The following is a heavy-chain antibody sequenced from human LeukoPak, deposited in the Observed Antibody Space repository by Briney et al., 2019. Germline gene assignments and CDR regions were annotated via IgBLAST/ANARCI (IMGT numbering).Heavy chain of an antibody. V-gene: IGHV1-69*13. CDR1: GGTFSSYA. Sequence: GASVKVSCKASGGTFSSYAISWVRQAPGQGLEWMGGIIPIFGTANYAQKFQGRVTITADESKSTAYMELSSLRSEDTAVYYCARDGKITIFGVVINNWFDPWGQGTLVTVSS. D-gene: IGHD3-3*01. CDR3: ARDGKITIFGVVINNWFDP. CDR2: IIPIFGTA. J-gene: IGHJ5*02.